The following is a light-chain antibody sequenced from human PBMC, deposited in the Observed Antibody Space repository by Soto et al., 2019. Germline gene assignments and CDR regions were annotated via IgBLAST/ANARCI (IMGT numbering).Light chain of an antibody. V-gene: IGLV2-14*01. CDR1: SSDVGGYNF. CDR2: DVS. Sequence: QPVLTQPASVSGSPGQSITISCTGTSSDVGGYNFVSWYQQHPGKAPKLMIYDVSNRPSGVSDRFSGSKSDNTASLTISGLRVEDEADYYCSSHTTSTTLVFGGGTKVTVL. J-gene: IGLJ2*01. CDR3: SSHTTSTTLV.